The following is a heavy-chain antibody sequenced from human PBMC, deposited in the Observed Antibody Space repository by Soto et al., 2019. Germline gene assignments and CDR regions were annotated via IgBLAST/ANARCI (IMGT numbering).Heavy chain of an antibody. CDR1: GFTFVNFA. J-gene: IGHJ6*02. D-gene: IGHD2-15*01. V-gene: IGHV3-23*01. CDR3: VRAPLASSRYCCGFDV. CDR2: IGGYGTSI. Sequence: EVQLLESGGGLAQPGGSLRLSCAASGFTFVNFAMIWVRQAPGKGLGWVSSIGGYGTSIYYADSVKGRFTISRDNSKNTMYLQMDSLTVEDTAVYYCVRAPLASSRYCCGFDVWGQGTTVTVYS.